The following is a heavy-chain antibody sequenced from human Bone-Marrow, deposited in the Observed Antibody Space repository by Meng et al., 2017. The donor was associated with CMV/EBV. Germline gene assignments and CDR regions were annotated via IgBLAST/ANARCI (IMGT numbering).Heavy chain of an antibody. CDR1: GFTFSNAW. CDR3: TTDLRGYYYDSSGYYRFDY. V-gene: IGHV3-15*01. J-gene: IGHJ4*02. D-gene: IGHD3-22*01. Sequence: GESLKISCAASGFTFSNAWMSWVRQAPGKGLEWVGRIKSKTDGGTTDYAAPVKGRFTISRDDSKNTLYLQMNSLKTEDSAVYYCTTDLRGYYYDSSGYYRFDYWGQGTLVTVSS. CDR2: IKSKTDGGTT.